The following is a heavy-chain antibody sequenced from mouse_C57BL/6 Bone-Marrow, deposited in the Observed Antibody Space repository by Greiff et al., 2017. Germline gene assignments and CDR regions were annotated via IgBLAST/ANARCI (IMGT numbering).Heavy chain of an antibody. CDR3: ARRDLPRGFAY. CDR2: IDPSDSYT. J-gene: IGHJ3*01. CDR1: GYTFTSYW. V-gene: IGHV1-59*01. Sequence: QVQLQQPGAELVRPGTSVKLSCKASGYTFTSYWMHWVKQRPGQGLEWIGVIDPSDSYTNYNQKFKGKATLTVDTSSSTAYMQLSSLTSEDSAVYYCARRDLPRGFAYWGQGTLVTVSA.